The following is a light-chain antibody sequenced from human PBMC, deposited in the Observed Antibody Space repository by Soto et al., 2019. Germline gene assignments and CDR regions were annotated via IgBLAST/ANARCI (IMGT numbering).Light chain of an antibody. Sequence: DIQMTQSPSAMSASVGDRVTITCRASQDISIYLAWFQQKPGEVPKRLIYAASSLQRGVPSRFSGAGSGTEFPLTISSLQPEDFATYYCLQHRSFPLTFGQGTKLEIK. CDR1: QDISIY. J-gene: IGKJ2*01. CDR2: AAS. CDR3: LQHRSFPLT. V-gene: IGKV1-17*03.